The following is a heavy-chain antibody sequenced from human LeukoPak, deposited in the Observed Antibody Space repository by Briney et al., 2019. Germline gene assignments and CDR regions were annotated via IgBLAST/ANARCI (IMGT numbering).Heavy chain of an antibody. J-gene: IGHJ4*02. Sequence: PSETLSLTCTVSNGSISSDHWSWDRQPPGKGLEWIGYILTSGTTNYNPSLKSRLTISVDTSKNQFTLKLSSVTAADTAVYYCARLRVSGTYLYYFDYWGRGTLATVSS. CDR3: ARLRVSGTYLYYFDY. D-gene: IGHD3-10*01. CDR1: NGSISSDH. V-gene: IGHV4-4*09. CDR2: ILTSGTT.